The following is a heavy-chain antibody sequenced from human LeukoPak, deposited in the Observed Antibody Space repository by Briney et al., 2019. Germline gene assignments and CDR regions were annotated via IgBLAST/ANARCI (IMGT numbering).Heavy chain of an antibody. J-gene: IGHJ6*02. CDR2: IWYDGSNK. CDR1: GFTFSSYG. V-gene: IGHV3-33*01. Sequence: GRSLRLSCAASGFTFSSYGMHWVRQAPGKGLEWVAVIWYDGSNKYYADSVKGRFTISRGNSKNTLYLQMNSLRAEDTAVYYCARALDYYDSSGYLFSYGMDVWGQGTTVTVSS. CDR3: ARALDYYDSSGYLFSYGMDV. D-gene: IGHD3-22*01.